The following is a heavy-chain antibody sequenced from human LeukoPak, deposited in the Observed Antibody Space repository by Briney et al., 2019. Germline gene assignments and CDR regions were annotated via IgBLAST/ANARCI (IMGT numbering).Heavy chain of an antibody. CDR2: IYHSGST. D-gene: IGHD4-17*01. V-gene: IGHV4-30-2*01. CDR3: ARAMRMTTVTTNYYYGMDV. J-gene: IGHJ6*02. CDR1: GGSISSGGYY. Sequence: PSETLSLTCTVSGGSISSGGYYWSWIRQPPGKGLEWIGYIYHSGSTYYNPSLKSRVTISVDTSQNQFSLKLSSVAAADTAVYYCARAMRMTTVTTNYYYGMDVWGQGTTVTVSS.